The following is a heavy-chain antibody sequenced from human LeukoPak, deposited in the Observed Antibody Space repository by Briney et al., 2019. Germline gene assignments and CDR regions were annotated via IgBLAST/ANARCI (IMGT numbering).Heavy chain of an antibody. D-gene: IGHD3-22*01. J-gene: IGHJ4*02. CDR2: IYSGGST. V-gene: IGHV3-53*01. Sequence: GGSLRLSSAASGFTVSSNYMSWVRQAPGKGLEWVSVIYSGGSTYYADSVKGRFTISRDNSKNTLYLQMNSLRAEDTAVYYCARDPYYYDSSGPGDYWGQGTLVTVSS. CDR1: GFTVSSNY. CDR3: ARDPYYYDSSGPGDY.